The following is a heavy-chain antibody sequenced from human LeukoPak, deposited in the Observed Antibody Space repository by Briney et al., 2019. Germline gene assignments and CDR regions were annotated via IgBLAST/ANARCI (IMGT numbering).Heavy chain of an antibody. CDR1: GFSFGGYA. D-gene: IGHD3-9*01. CDR3: AKDGLYFDGSTHIYYFDS. Sequence: GGSLRLSCAASGFSFGGYAMTWVRQAPGKGLEWVSSITYNGAATYYLDSVKARFTISRDNSRSTLYLQMDSLTAEDKALYYCAKDGLYFDGSTHIYYFDSWGQGTLVAVSS. CDR2: ITYNGAAT. V-gene: IGHV3-23*01. J-gene: IGHJ4*02.